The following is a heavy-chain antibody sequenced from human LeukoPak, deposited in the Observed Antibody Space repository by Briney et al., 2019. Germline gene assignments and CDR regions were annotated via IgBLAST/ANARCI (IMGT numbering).Heavy chain of an antibody. J-gene: IGHJ6*02. CDR2: INPSGGST. Sequence: GASVKVSCKASGYTFTSYYMHWVRQAPGQGLEWMGIINPSGGSTSYAQKFQGRVTMTRDTSTSTVYMELSSVTAADTAVYYCARDRYSSSWSPAYYYYGMDVWGQGTTVTVSS. V-gene: IGHV1-46*01. CDR3: ARDRYSSSWSPAYYYYGMDV. CDR1: GYTFTSYY. D-gene: IGHD6-13*01.